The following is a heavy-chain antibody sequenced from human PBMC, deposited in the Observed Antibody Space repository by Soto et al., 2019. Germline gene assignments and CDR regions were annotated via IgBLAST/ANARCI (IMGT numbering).Heavy chain of an antibody. CDR2: IHHSRST. D-gene: IGHD3-10*01. J-gene: IGHJ5*02. Sequence: PSETLSLTCAVYNESFSGYYCSWIRQPPGKGLEWIGEIHHSRSTNHNPSLKSRVTISLDTSKNQFSLKLTSVTAADTAVYYCARGGDYGTTPNWFDPWGQGTLFTVSS. V-gene: IGHV4-34*01. CDR3: ARGGDYGTTPNWFDP. CDR1: NESFSGYY.